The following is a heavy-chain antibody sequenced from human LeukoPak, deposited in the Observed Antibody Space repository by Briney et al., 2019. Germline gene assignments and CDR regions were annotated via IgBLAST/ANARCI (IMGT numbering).Heavy chain of an antibody. J-gene: IGHJ3*02. CDR3: ARYCSGGSCPNLDAFDI. CDR2: IYSGGST. V-gene: IGHV3-53*01. D-gene: IGHD2-15*01. CDR1: GFTVSSNY. Sequence: GGSLRLSCAASGFTVSSNYMSWVRQAPGKGLEWVSVIYSGGSTYYADSVKGRFTISRDNSKNTLYLQMNSLRAEDTAVYCCARYCSGGSCPNLDAFDIWGQGTMVTVSS.